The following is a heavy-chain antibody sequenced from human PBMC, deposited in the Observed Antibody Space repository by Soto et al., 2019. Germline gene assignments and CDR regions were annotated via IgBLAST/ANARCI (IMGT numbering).Heavy chain of an antibody. CDR2: ISWNSGSI. D-gene: IGHD3-10*01. CDR1: GFTFDDYA. V-gene: IGHV3-9*01. J-gene: IGHJ6*02. CDR3: AKDMANMVRGAYGMDV. Sequence: PGGSLRLSCAASGFTFDDYAMHWVRQAPGKGLEWVSGISWNSGSIGYADSVKGRFTISRDNAKNSLHLQMNSLRAEDTALYYCAKDMANMVRGAYGMDVWGQGTTVTVSS.